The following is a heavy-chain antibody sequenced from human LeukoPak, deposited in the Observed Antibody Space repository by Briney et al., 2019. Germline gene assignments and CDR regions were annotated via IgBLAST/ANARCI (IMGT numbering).Heavy chain of an antibody. V-gene: IGHV3-23*01. CDR3: AKGGGPQKLGRAFDI. Sequence: GGSLRLSCAASGFTFSSYAMSWFRQATGKGLEWVSAISGSGGSTYYADSVKGRFTISRDNSKNTLYLQMNSLRAEDTAVYYCAKGGGPQKLGRAFDIWAKGQWSPSLQ. CDR1: GFTFSSYA. CDR2: ISGSGGST. J-gene: IGHJ3*02. D-gene: IGHD3-16*01.